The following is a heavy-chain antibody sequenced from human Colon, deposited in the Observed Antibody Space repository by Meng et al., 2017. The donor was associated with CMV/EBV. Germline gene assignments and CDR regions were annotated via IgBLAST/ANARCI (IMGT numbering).Heavy chain of an antibody. J-gene: IGHJ3*02. Sequence: GESLKISCAASGFTFSSYSMNWVRQAPGKGLEWVSSISSSSSYIYYADSVKGRFTISRDNAKNSLYLQMNSLRAEDTAVYYCAREREESYDFWSGYQIDAFDIWGQGTMVTVSS. CDR2: ISSSSSYI. D-gene: IGHD3-3*01. CDR1: GFTFSSYS. V-gene: IGHV3-21*01. CDR3: AREREESYDFWSGYQIDAFDI.